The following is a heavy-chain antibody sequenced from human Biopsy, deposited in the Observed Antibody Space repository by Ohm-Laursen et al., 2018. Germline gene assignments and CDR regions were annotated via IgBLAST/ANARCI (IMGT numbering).Heavy chain of an antibody. J-gene: IGHJ4*02. CDR1: GFTFGDYY. CDR2: ISGSGVTK. CDR3: ATDGAGSYNEN. Sequence: SLRLSCAASGFTFGDYYMSWIRQAPGTGLEWLSYISGSGVTKIYADSVKGRFTVSRDNAKNSLYLEMNNLTVEDTAVYYCATDGAGSYNENWGQGTLVSVSS. D-gene: IGHD3-10*01. V-gene: IGHV3-11*01.